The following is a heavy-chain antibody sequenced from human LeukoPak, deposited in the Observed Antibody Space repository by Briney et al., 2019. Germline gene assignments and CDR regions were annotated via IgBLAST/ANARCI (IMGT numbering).Heavy chain of an antibody. J-gene: IGHJ4*02. V-gene: IGHV3-9*01. D-gene: IGHD3-22*01. CDR3: AKGGYYYDSSGYYPRHFDY. CDR2: ISWNSGSI. Sequence: GGSLRLSCAASGFTFDDYAMHWVRQAPGKGLEWVSGISWNSGSIGYADSVKGRFTISRDNAKNSLYLQMNSLRAEDRALYYCAKGGYYYDSSGYYPRHFDYWGQGTLVTVYS. CDR1: GFTFDDYA.